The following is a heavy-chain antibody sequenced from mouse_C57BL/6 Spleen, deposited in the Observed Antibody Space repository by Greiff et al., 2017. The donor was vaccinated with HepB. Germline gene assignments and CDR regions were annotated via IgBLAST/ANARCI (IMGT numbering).Heavy chain of an antibody. CDR1: GYTFTSYW. J-gene: IGHJ4*01. Sequence: QVQLQQPGAELVKPGASVKVSCKASGYTFTSYWMHWVKQRPGQGLEWIGRIHPSDSDTNYNQKFKGKATLTVDKSSSTAYMQLSSLTSEDSAVYYCARSIYYYGSSPYYYAMDYWGQGTSVTVSS. D-gene: IGHD1-1*01. CDR2: IHPSDSDT. V-gene: IGHV1-74*01. CDR3: ARSIYYYGSSPYYYAMDY.